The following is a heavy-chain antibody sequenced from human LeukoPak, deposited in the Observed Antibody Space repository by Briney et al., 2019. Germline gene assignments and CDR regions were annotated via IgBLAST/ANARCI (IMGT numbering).Heavy chain of an antibody. CDR2: IYTSGST. Sequence: PSETLSLTCTVSGGSISSGSYYWSWIRQPAGKGLEWIGRIYTSGSTNYNPSLKSRVTISVDTSKNQFSLKLSSVTAADTAVYYCARAPTSPIYFDWLPTDFDYWGQGTLVTVSS. CDR3: ARAPTSPIYFDWLPTDFDY. CDR1: GGSISSGSYY. V-gene: IGHV4-61*02. D-gene: IGHD3-9*01. J-gene: IGHJ4*02.